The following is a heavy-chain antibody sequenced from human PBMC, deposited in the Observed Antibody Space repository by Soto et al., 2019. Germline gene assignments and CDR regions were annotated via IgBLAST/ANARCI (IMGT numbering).Heavy chain of an antibody. V-gene: IGHV4-59*08. D-gene: IGHD5-18*01. CDR2: IYYSGST. Sequence: SETLSLTCTVSGGSISSYYWSWIRQPPGKGLEWIGYIYYSGSTNYNPSLKSRVTISVDTSKNQFSLKLSSVTAADTAVYYCARHKFSGYTYGNFDYWGQGTLVTVSS. CDR1: GGSISSYY. CDR3: ARHKFSGYTYGNFDY. J-gene: IGHJ4*02.